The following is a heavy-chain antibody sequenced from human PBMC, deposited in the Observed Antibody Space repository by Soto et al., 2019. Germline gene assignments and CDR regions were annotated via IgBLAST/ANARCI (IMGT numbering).Heavy chain of an antibody. D-gene: IGHD5-12*01. J-gene: IGHJ4*02. CDR2: VDYSGST. V-gene: IGHV4-39*01. CDR3: ARNVSVSGFEYYFDQ. Sequence: QLHMQESGPGPVKPSETLSLTCTVSGDSISSSGYYWAWIRQPPGKGLEWIGNVDYSGSTYYNPSINSRVVFSVDTSKNQCSLKVTSVNAADTAVYYCARNVSVSGFEYYFDQWGQGTLVTVSS. CDR1: GDSISSSGYY.